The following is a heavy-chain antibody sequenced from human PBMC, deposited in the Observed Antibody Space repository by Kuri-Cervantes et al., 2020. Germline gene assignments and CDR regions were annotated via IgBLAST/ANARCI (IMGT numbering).Heavy chain of an antibody. V-gene: IGHV3-9*01. CDR1: GFTFDDYA. Sequence: SLKISCAASGFTFDDYAMHWVRQAPGTGLEWVSGISWNSGRIAYADSVKGRFTISRDNSKNTLYLQMNSLRAEDTAVYHCAKDGRLERIAAAWGQGTLVTDSS. CDR2: ISWNSGRI. D-gene: IGHD6-13*01. J-gene: IGHJ5*02. CDR3: AKDGRLERIAAA.